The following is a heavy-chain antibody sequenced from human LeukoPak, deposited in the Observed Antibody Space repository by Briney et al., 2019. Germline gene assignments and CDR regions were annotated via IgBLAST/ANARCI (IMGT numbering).Heavy chain of an antibody. Sequence: GGSLRLSCVASGFTFSSHHMNWVRQTPGKGLESVATIKPDGSEKYYVDSVKGRFTISRDNAKSSLYLQMNSLRGEDPGVYFCARMRSYCDYWGQGTLVTVSS. CDR3: ARMRSYCDY. J-gene: IGHJ4*02. CDR1: GFTFSSHH. CDR2: IKPDGSEK. V-gene: IGHV3-7*01. D-gene: IGHD2-15*01.